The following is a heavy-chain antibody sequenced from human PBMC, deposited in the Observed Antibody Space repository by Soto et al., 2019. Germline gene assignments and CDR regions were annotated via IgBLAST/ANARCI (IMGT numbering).Heavy chain of an antibody. V-gene: IGHV1-69*06. D-gene: IGHD3-16*01. CDR2: TIPIFGTA. CDR3: ASGGGVNPVTDNWFDP. J-gene: IGHJ5*02. CDR1: GGTFSSYA. Sequence: QVQLVQSGAEVKKPGSSVKVSCKASGGTFSSYAISWVRQAPGQGLEWMGGTIPIFGTANYAQKFQCRVTITADKSTSKAYRELSSLRSADKAVYYCASGGGVNPVTDNWFDPWGQGTLVTVSS.